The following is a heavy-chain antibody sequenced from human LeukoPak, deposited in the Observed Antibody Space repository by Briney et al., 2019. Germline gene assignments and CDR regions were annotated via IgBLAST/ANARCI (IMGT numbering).Heavy chain of an antibody. CDR2: PSDRGDYT. Sequence: GGSLRLSCAASGFTFSSYSMSWVRQASAKGLAWVSGPSDRGDYTYYADSVKGRFTISRDTSKNTLYLQMNSLRAEYTALYFCAKKAQYDGHYPLDYWGQGTLVTVSA. D-gene: IGHD4/OR15-4a*01. V-gene: IGHV3-23*01. CDR1: GFTFSSYS. CDR3: AKKAQYDGHYPLDY. J-gene: IGHJ4*02.